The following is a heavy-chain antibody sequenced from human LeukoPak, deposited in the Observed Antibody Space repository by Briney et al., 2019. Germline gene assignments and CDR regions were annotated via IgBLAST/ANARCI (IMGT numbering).Heavy chain of an antibody. CDR3: TRVGYIDEGIDY. CDR1: GFTFSSYA. D-gene: IGHD5-24*01. CDR2: ISYDGSNK. V-gene: IGHV3-30*04. J-gene: IGHJ4*02. Sequence: GGSLGLSCAASGFTFSSYAMHWVRQAPGKGLEWVAVISYDGSNKYYADSVKGRFTISRDNAKNSLYLQMNSLRAEDTAIYYCTRVGYIDEGIDYWGQGTLVTVSS.